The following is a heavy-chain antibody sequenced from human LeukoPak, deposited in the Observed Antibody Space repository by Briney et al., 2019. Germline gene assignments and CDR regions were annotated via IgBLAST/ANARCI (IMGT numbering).Heavy chain of an antibody. J-gene: IGHJ4*02. V-gene: IGHV1-8*03. CDR3: ARFVGSDNSGYFDY. Sequence: ASVKVSCKASGYTFTSYDINWVRQATGQGLEWMGWMNPNSGNTGYAQKFQGRVTITRNTSISTAYMELSSLRSEDTAVYYCARFVGSDNSGYFDYWGQGTLVTVSS. CDR1: GYTFTSYD. CDR2: MNPNSGNT. D-gene: IGHD3-22*01.